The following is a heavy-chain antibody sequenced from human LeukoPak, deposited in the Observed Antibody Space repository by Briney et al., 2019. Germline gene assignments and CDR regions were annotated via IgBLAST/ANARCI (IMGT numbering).Heavy chain of an antibody. J-gene: IGHJ4*02. Sequence: SETLSLTCTLSGGSISSNNYYWGWIRQPPGKGLEWIGSFYYSGSTYYNPSLKSRVTISVDTSKNRFSLKLSSVTAADTAVYYCARRSLVAIQLFDYWGQGTLVTVSS. CDR3: ARRSLVAIQLFDY. V-gene: IGHV4-39*01. CDR1: GGSISSNNYY. D-gene: IGHD2-21*01. CDR2: FYYSGST.